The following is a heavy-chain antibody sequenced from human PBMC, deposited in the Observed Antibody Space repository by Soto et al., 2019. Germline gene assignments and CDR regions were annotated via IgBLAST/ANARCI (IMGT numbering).Heavy chain of an antibody. CDR1: GFTFSSYA. J-gene: IGHJ5*02. CDR3: AKDFGHYDILIGVPTSVS. D-gene: IGHD3-9*01. V-gene: IGHV3-23*01. CDR2: VSRSGDNT. Sequence: GGSLRLSCAASGFTFSSYAMSWVRQAPGEGIEWVSAVSRSGDNTYHADYVKGRFTISRDNSKNTLYLQMNSLRGEDTAVYHCAKDFGHYDILIGVPTSVSWGQGTLVTVSS.